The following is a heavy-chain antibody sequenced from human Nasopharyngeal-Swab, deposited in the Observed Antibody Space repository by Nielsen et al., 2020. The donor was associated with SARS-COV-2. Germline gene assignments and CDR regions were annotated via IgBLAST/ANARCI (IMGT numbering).Heavy chain of an antibody. J-gene: IGHJ1*01. D-gene: IGHD6-19*01. CDR2: ISSRSSNI. Sequence: GGSLRLSCAASGFTFSSYSMNWVRQAPGKGLEWVSYISSRSSNIYYADSLKGRFTISRDNAKNSLYLQMNSLRVEDTAVYYCASGPPSGRYGLEYFQHWGQGTLVTVSS. V-gene: IGHV3-21*05. CDR3: ASGPPSGRYGLEYFQH. CDR1: GFTFSSYS.